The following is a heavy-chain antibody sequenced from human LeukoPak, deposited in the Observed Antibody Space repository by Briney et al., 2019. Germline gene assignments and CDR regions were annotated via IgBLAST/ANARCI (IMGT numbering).Heavy chain of an antibody. CDR1: GYTFTSYY. J-gene: IGHJ4*02. Sequence: ASVKVSCKASGYTFTSYYMHWVRQAPGQGLEWMGIINPSGGSTSYAQKFQGKVTMTRDMSTSTVYMELSSLRSEDTAVYYCARDIEGAGSFDYWGQGTLVTVSS. V-gene: IGHV1-46*01. D-gene: IGHD1-26*01. CDR3: ARDIEGAGSFDY. CDR2: INPSGGST.